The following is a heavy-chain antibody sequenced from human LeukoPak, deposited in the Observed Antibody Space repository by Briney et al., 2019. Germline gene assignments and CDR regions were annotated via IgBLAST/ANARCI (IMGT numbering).Heavy chain of an antibody. CDR3: AKSKEDCCGSFDP. Sequence: GGSLRLSCAASGFTFSNYAMSWVRQAPGKGLEWVSAINGGGGDTYFADSVKGRFTISRDNSKNTLYLQMNSLRAEDTAVYYCAKSKEDCCGSFDPWGQGTLVTVSS. J-gene: IGHJ5*02. CDR2: INGGGGDT. CDR1: GFTFSNYA. D-gene: IGHD2-15*01. V-gene: IGHV3-23*01.